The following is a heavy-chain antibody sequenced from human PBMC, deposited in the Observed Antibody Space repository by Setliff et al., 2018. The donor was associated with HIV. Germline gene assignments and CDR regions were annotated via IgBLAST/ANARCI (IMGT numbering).Heavy chain of an antibody. CDR1: GASISYNT. CDR3: ASGGTSSNWFDP. CDR2: IHHSVTT. Sequence: SETLSLTCIVSGASISYNTWSWIRQPPGKGLQWIGFIHHSVTTSYNPSLKSRVTISLDTSKNQLSLKLTSVTAADTAVYYCASGGTSSNWFDPWGQGTLVTVSS. J-gene: IGHJ5*02. V-gene: IGHV4-59*01. D-gene: IGHD2-2*01.